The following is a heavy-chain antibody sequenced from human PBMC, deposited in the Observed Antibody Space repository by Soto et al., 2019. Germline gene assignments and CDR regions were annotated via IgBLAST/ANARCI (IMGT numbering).Heavy chain of an antibody. CDR2: IIPIFGTA. CDR1: GGTFSSYA. Sequence: QVQLVQSGAEVKKPGSSVKVSCTASGGTFSSYAISWVRQAPGQGLEWMGGIIPIFGTANYAQKFQGRVTITADKSTSTAYMELSSLRSEDTAVYYCASEGAIAAAGSGYWFDPWGQGTLVTVSS. D-gene: IGHD6-13*01. CDR3: ASEGAIAAAGSGYWFDP. J-gene: IGHJ5*02. V-gene: IGHV1-69*06.